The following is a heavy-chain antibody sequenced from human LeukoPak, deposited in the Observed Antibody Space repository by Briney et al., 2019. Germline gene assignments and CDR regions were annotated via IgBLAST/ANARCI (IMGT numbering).Heavy chain of an antibody. J-gene: IGHJ4*02. CDR1: GFTFSSYA. D-gene: IGHD6-19*01. Sequence: GGFLRLSCAASGFTFSSYAMHWVRQAPGKGLEWVAVISYDGSNKYYADSVKGRFTISRDNSKNTLYLQMNSLRAEDTAVYYCARGEYSSGWSETYFDYWGQGTLVTVSS. CDR2: ISYDGSNK. V-gene: IGHV3-30*04. CDR3: ARGEYSSGWSETYFDY.